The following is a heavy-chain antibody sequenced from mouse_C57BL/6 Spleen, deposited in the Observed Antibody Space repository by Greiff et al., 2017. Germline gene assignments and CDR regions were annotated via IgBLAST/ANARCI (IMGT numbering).Heavy chain of an antibody. CDR3: ARDDYDSWFAY. CDR1: GYSFTGYY. Sequence: VQLKESGPELVKPGASVKISCKASGYSFTGYYMNWVKQSPEKSLEWIGEINPSTGGTTYNQKFKAKATLTVDKSSSTAYMQLKSLTSEDSAVXYCARDDYDSWFAYWGQGTLVTVSA. D-gene: IGHD2-4*01. J-gene: IGHJ3*01. CDR2: INPSTGGT. V-gene: IGHV1-42*01.